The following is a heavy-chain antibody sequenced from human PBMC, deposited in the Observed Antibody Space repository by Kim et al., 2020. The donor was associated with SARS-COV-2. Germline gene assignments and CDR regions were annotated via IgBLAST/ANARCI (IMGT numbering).Heavy chain of an antibody. J-gene: IGHJ3*02. CDR3: ARGNLAVRSFGFDYYDRWAWAFDI. D-gene: IGHD3-22*01. CDR2: IYPGDSNS. CDR1: GYSFTSYW. Sequence: GESLKISCKGSGYSFTSYWIAWVRQMPGKGLEWMGIIYPGDSNSRYSPSFQGQVTISADKSISTAYLQWSSLKASDTAMYYCARGNLAVRSFGFDYYDRWAWAFDIWGQGTMVTVSS. V-gene: IGHV5-51*01.